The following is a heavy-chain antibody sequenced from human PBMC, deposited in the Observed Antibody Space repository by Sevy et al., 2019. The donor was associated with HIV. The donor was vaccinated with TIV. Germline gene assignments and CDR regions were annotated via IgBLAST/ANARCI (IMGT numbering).Heavy chain of an antibody. V-gene: IGHV3-30*02. D-gene: IGHD6-13*01. Sequence: GGSLRLSCAASGFTFSSYGMHWVRQAPGKGLEGVRFIRYDGSNKYYADSLKGRFTISRDNSKNTLYLQMNSLRAEDTAVYYCAKASYSSSGDYWGQGTLVTVSS. CDR1: GFTFSSYG. CDR2: IRYDGSNK. J-gene: IGHJ4*02. CDR3: AKASYSSSGDY.